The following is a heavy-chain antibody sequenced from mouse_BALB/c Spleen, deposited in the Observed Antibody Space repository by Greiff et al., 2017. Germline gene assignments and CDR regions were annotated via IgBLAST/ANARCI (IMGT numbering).Heavy chain of an antibody. Sequence: DVKLQESGPGLVKPSQSLSLTCTVTGYSITSDYAWNWIRQFPGNKLEWMGYISYSGSTSYNPSLKSRISITRDTSKNQFFLQLNSVTTEDTATYYCARSGHYYGSSYYAMDYWGQGTSVTVSS. D-gene: IGHD1-1*01. V-gene: IGHV3-2*02. CDR2: ISYSGST. J-gene: IGHJ4*01. CDR3: ARSGHYYGSSYYAMDY. CDR1: GYSITSDYA.